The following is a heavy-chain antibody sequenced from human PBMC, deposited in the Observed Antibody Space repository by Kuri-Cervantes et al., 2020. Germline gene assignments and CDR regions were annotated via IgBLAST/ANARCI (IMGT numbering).Heavy chain of an antibody. Sequence: GSLRLSCTVSGGSISSSSYYWGWIRQPPGKGREWIGSIYYSGSTYYNPSLKSRVAISVDTSKNQFSLKQSSVTAADTAVYYCASARRDRDYYYGMDVWGQGTTVTVSS. CDR3: ASARRDRDYYYGMDV. CDR2: IYYSGST. CDR1: GGSISSSSYY. V-gene: IGHV4-39*07. J-gene: IGHJ6*02.